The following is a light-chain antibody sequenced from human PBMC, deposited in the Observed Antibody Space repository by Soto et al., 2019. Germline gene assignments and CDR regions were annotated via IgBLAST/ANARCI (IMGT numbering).Light chain of an antibody. V-gene: IGKV3-11*01. J-gene: IGKJ4*01. Sequence: EVVLTQSPATLSLSPGERATLSCRASQNVRTFLDWYQQKPGQAPRLLIYDASTRATGIPARFSGGGSGTDFTLTISNLEPEDIGVYFCQQRSNWRSTFGGGTKVDI. CDR3: QQRSNWRST. CDR1: QNVRTF. CDR2: DAS.